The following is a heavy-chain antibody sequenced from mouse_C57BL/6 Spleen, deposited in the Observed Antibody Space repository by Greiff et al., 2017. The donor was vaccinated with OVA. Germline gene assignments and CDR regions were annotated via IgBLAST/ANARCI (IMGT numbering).Heavy chain of an antibody. J-gene: IGHJ2*01. Sequence: EVKVVESGGGLVKPGGSLKLSCAASGFTFSDYGMHWVRQAPEKGLEWVAYISSGSSTIYYADTVKGRFTISRDNAKNTLFLQMTSLRSEDTAMYYCARVDYEENYFDYWGQGTTLTVSS. D-gene: IGHD2-4*01. V-gene: IGHV5-17*01. CDR3: ARVDYEENYFDY. CDR2: ISSGSSTI. CDR1: GFTFSDYG.